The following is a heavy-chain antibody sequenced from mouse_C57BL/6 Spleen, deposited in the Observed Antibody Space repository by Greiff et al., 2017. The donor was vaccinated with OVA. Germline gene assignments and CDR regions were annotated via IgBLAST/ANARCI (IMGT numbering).Heavy chain of an antibody. CDR1: GFNIKDDY. Sequence: EVQLQQSGAELVRPGASVKLSCTASGFNIKDDYMHWVKQRPEQGLEWIGWIDPENGDTEYASKFQGKATITADTSSNTAYLQLSSLTSEDTAVYYCTTNYYGSSYVLDYWGQGTTLTVSS. D-gene: IGHD1-1*01. CDR3: TTNYYGSSYVLDY. CDR2: IDPENGDT. V-gene: IGHV14-4*01. J-gene: IGHJ2*01.